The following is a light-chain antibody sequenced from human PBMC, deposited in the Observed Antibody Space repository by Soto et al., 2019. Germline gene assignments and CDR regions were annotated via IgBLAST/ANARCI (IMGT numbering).Light chain of an antibody. CDR2: GAS. V-gene: IGKV3-20*01. CDR1: PSVCSRY. J-gene: IGKJ3*01. CDR3: QQYGSSPPYT. Sequence: IGLTQSPSPLSLSPGGRTTLACRARPSVCSRYLAWYQQKPGQAPRLLIYGASNRATGIPERFSGSGSGTDFTLTISRLEPEDFAVYYFQQYGSSPPYTFGPGTKVDIK.